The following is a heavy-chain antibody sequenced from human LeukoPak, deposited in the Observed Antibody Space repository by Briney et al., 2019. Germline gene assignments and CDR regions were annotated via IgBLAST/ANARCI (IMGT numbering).Heavy chain of an antibody. CDR3: ARSSSGWPLYFDC. V-gene: IGHV1-2*02. D-gene: IGHD6-19*01. CDR1: GYTFTDYN. CDR2: INPKSGGT. Sequence: GASVKVSCKASGYTFTDYNLQWVRQAPGEGVEWMGWINPKSGGTKFAQKHQGGVTMTADTSIDTAYLELSNLKSDDTAIYYCARSSSGWPLYFDCWGQGTLVTVSS. J-gene: IGHJ4*02.